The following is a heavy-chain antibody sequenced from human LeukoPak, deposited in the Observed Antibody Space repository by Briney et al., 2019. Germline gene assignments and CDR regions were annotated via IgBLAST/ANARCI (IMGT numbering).Heavy chain of an antibody. J-gene: IGHJ6*02. CDR3: ANLRWVGSTSGLLDGMHV. CDR2: ITGSGGST. D-gene: IGHD1-26*01. CDR1: GFTFSNFA. V-gene: IGHV3-23*01. Sequence: PGGSLRLSCVASGFTFSNFAMSWVRQAPGKGLEWVSAITGSGGSTLYADSVKGRFTISRDNSENTRYVQMNSLRAQDTAVYSCANLRWVGSTSGLLDGMHVWGQGTTVTVSS.